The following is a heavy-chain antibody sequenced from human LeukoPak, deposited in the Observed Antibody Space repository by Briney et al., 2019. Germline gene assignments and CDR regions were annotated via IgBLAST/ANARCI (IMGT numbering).Heavy chain of an antibody. CDR3: AKDGRRCSSTSCYFNWFDP. CDR1: VFTFSSYG. J-gene: IGHJ5*02. D-gene: IGHD2-2*01. V-gene: IGHV3-30*18. Sequence: GGSLRLSCAASVFTFSSYGMHWVRQAPGKGLEWVAVISYDGSNKYYADSVKGRFTISRDNSKNTLYLQMNSLRAEDTAVYYCAKDGRRCSSTSCYFNWFDPWGQGTLVTVSS. CDR2: ISYDGSNK.